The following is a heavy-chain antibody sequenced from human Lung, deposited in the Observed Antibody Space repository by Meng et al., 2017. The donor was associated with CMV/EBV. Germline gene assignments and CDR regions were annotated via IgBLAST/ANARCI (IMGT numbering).Heavy chain of an antibody. Sequence: LSCAVYGGSFSGYYWTWFRQPPGKGLEWIGEINHSGITNYNPSLKSPVTISVDTSKNQFSLKVSSVTAADTAVYYCARGNRGLDEVVRGGYYYYGLDVXGQGXMVTVSS. CDR2: INHSGIT. CDR1: GGSFSGYY. V-gene: IGHV4-34*01. D-gene: IGHD3/OR15-3a*01. CDR3: ARGNRGLDEVVRGGYYYYGLDV. J-gene: IGHJ6*02.